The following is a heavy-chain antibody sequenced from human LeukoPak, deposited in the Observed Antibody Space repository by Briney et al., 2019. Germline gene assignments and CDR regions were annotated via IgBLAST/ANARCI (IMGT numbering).Heavy chain of an antibody. V-gene: IGHV3-30*18. CDR2: ISYDGSNK. D-gene: IGHD4-17*01. Sequence: GGSLRLSCAASGFTFSSYGMHWVRQAPGKGLEWVAVISYDGSNKYYADSVKGRFSISRDNSKNTLYLQMNSLRAEDTAVYYCAKVPHGDYAVDYWGQGTLVTVSS. J-gene: IGHJ4*02. CDR1: GFTFSSYG. CDR3: AKVPHGDYAVDY.